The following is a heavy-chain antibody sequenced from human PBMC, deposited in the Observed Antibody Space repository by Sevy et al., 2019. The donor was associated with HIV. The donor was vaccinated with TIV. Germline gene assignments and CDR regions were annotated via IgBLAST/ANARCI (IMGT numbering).Heavy chain of an antibody. J-gene: IGHJ4*02. D-gene: IGHD5-12*01. Sequence: SETLSLTCAVYSGSFSGYYWSWIRQPPGKGLEWIGEISHSGSTNYNPSLKSRVTISVDTSKNQFSLKLSSVTAADTAVYYCARRAEATSYFDYWGQGTLVTVSS. CDR1: SGSFSGYY. CDR3: ARRAEATSYFDY. CDR2: ISHSGST. V-gene: IGHV4-34*01.